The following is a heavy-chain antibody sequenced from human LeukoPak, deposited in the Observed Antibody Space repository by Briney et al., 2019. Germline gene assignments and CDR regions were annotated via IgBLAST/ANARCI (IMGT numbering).Heavy chain of an antibody. Sequence: KSSETLSLTCAVDGGSFSGYYWSWIRQPQGKWREWVGETNHSRSTSYNATLKSRVTLSVDTSKNQFSLKLTSVTAADTAVYYCAGGADTAMITRAYYGMDVWGQGTTVTVSS. J-gene: IGHJ6*02. CDR2: TNHSRST. V-gene: IGHV4-34*01. CDR1: GGSFSGYY. CDR3: AGGADTAMITRAYYGMDV. D-gene: IGHD5-18*01.